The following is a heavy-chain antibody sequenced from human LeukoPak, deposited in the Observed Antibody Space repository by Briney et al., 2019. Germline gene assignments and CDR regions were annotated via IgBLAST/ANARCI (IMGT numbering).Heavy chain of an antibody. CDR2: ISFDGSNK. Sequence: PGRSLRLSCAASGFTFGDFAMHWVRQAPGKGLEWVALISFDGSNKYYADSVKGRFTISRDNSKNTLSLQMNSLRAEDTAVYYCAREQWLVLNDFDSWGQGTLVTVSS. D-gene: IGHD6-19*01. V-gene: IGHV3-30-3*01. CDR1: GFTFGDFA. J-gene: IGHJ4*02. CDR3: AREQWLVLNDFDS.